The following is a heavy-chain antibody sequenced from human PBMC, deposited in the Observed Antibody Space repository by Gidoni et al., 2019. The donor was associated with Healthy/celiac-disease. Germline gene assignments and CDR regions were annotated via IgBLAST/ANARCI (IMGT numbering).Heavy chain of an antibody. J-gene: IGHJ6*02. Sequence: QVQLVQSGAEVKKPGASVKVSCKGSGYTLYELSMHWVRQAPGEGLECMGGFDLEDGETIYAQKFQVRVTMTEYTITDTAYMVLSSLRSEDTAVYYCATLQHTSITVTSLAMDVWSQGTTVTVSS. D-gene: IGHD1-7*01. CDR2: FDLEDGET. V-gene: IGHV1-24*01. CDR1: GYTLYELS. CDR3: ATLQHTSITVTSLAMDV.